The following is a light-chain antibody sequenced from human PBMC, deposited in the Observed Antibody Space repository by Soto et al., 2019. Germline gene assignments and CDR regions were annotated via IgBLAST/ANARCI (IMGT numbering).Light chain of an antibody. V-gene: IGLV2-14*01. Sequence: QSALTQPASLSGSPGQSITISCTGTSSDIGAYDYVSWFQQHPGKAPKLMISEVNNRPSGVSNRFSGSKSGTTASLTISDLQADDEADYYCSSYTSLKTRVFGGGTQLTVL. CDR1: SSDIGAYDY. CDR2: EVN. J-gene: IGLJ2*01. CDR3: SSYTSLKTRV.